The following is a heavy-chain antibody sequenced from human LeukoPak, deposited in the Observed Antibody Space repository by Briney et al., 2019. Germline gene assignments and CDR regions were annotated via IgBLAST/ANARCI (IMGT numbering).Heavy chain of an antibody. CDR1: GFTFDGYA. V-gene: IGHV3-9*01. D-gene: IGHD1-26*01. Sequence: GGSLRLSCAASGFTFDGYAFHWVRHAPGKGLEWVSGISWNSGSIGYADSVKGRFTISRDNAKNSLYLQMNSLRAEDTALYYCAKESGSYTAFDIWGQGTMVTVSS. CDR2: ISWNSGSI. CDR3: AKESGSYTAFDI. J-gene: IGHJ3*02.